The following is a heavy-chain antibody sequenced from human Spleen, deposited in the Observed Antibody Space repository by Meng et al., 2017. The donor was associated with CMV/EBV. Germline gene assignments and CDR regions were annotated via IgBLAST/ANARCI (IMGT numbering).Heavy chain of an antibody. Sequence: ASVKVSCKASGYTLSMYNIHWVRQAPGQGLEWIGIINPSGGLTSLAQKFEGRVTMTRDTSASTVSLEVSSLRFDDTAVYYFARGGKSGSYPSPLDFWGQGTLVTVSS. V-gene: IGHV1-46*01. CDR1: GYTLSMYN. CDR3: ARGGKSGSYPSPLDF. D-gene: IGHD1-26*01. J-gene: IGHJ4*02. CDR2: INPSGGLT.